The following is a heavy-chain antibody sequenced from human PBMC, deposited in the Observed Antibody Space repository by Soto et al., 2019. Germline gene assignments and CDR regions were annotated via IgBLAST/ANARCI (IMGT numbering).Heavy chain of an antibody. CDR3: ARSHLYYDSSGYPDY. CDR1: GFTFSDYY. J-gene: IGHJ4*02. D-gene: IGHD3-22*01. Sequence: PGGSLRLSCAASGFTFSDYYMSGIRQAPGKGLEWVSYISSSGSTIYYADSVKGRFTISRDNAKNSLYLQMNSLRAEDTAVYYCARSHLYYDSSGYPDYWGQGTLVTVSS. CDR2: ISSSGSTI. V-gene: IGHV3-11*01.